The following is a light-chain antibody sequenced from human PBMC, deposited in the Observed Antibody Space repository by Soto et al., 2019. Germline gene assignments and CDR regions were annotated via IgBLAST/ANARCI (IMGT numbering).Light chain of an antibody. CDR2: GAS. V-gene: IGKV1-6*01. CDR3: LQDHSYPWT. Sequence: AIQVTQSPSSLSASVGDRVTITCRASQGIRNDLGWYQQKPGKAPKLLIHGASSLQSGVTSRFRGSASGTEFTLTISSLQPEDLATYYCLQDHSYPWTFGQGTKVEI. J-gene: IGKJ1*01. CDR1: QGIRND.